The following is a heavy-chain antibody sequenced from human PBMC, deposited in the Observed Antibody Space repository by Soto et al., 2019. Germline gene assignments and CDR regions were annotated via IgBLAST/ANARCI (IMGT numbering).Heavy chain of an antibody. CDR2: IIPFFGTA. Sequence: GTSVKVSCEDSGYTFTSYGISWVRQAPGQGLEWMGGIIPFFGTANYAQKFQGRVTITADESTSTAYMELSSLRSEDTAVYYCAREGRGYGDHSFDYWGQGTLVTVSS. CDR3: AREGRGYGDHSFDY. D-gene: IGHD5-18*01. V-gene: IGHV1-69*13. J-gene: IGHJ4*02. CDR1: GYTFTSYG.